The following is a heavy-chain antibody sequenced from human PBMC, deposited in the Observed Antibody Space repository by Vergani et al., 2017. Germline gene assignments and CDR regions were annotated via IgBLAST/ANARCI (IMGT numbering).Heavy chain of an antibody. D-gene: IGHD4-11*01. V-gene: IGHV3-30*18. CDR3: AKDLSYSTDWPHFDS. CDR1: GFSFRGHG. CDR2: ISYDGDRR. J-gene: IGHJ4*02. Sequence: VQLVESGGGLVQPGRSLRLSCVASGFSFRGHGMHWVRQAPGKGLEWVAMISYDGDRRDYGDFAKGRFTISRDSSKTVYLQMNSLRVEDTAMYFCAKDLSYSTDWPHFDSRGQGTLVTVSS.